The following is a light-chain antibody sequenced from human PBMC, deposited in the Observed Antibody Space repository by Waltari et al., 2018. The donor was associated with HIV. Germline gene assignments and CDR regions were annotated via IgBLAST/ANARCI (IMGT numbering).Light chain of an antibody. CDR2: DVS. Sequence: QSALTQPASVSGSPGQSITISCPGTSSDVGGYNYVSWYQQHPGKAPKLMIYDVSNRPSGVSNRFSGSKSGNTASLTISGLQAEDEADYYCSSYTSSSTVVFGGGTKLTVL. J-gene: IGLJ2*01. V-gene: IGLV2-14*03. CDR3: SSYTSSSTVV. CDR1: SSDVGGYNY.